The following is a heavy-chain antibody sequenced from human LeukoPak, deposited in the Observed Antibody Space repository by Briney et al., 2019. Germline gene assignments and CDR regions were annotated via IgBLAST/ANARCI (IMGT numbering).Heavy chain of an antibody. Sequence: TSVKVSCEASGYIFTVHYMNWGRPVPGQGLEWVGGINPKTGATNYAQNFQGRVTMTRAPSISTSYLELIRLRPGAPAFYSCGRGGDYLNDGFDIWGQGTMVTVSS. CDR2: INPKTGAT. D-gene: IGHD3-10*01. V-gene: IGHV1-2*02. CDR1: GYIFTVHY. J-gene: IGHJ3*02. CDR3: GRGGDYLNDGFDI.